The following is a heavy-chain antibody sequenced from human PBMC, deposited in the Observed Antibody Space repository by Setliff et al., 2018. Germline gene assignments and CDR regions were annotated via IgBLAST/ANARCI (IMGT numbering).Heavy chain of an antibody. V-gene: IGHV3-48*03. J-gene: IGHJ3*02. D-gene: IGHD7-27*01. CDR3: ARDRRPFNWGGNDAFDI. CDR2: ISSSGSTI. Sequence: PGGSLRLSCAASGFTFSSYEMNWVRQAPGKGLEWVSYISSSGSTIYYADSVKGRFTISRDNAKKSLYPQMNSLRAEDTAVYYCARDRRPFNWGGNDAFDIWGQGTTVTVSS. CDR1: GFTFSSYE.